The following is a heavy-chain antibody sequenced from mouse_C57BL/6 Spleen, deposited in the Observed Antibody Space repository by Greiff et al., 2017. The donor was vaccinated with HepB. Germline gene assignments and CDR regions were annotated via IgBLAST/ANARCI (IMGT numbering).Heavy chain of an antibody. V-gene: IGHV5-4*01. Sequence: EVQWVESGGGLVKPGGSLKLSCAASGFTFSSYAMSWVRQTPEKRLEWVATISDGGSYTYYPDNVKGRFTISRDNAKNNLYLQMSHLKSEDTAMYYCARERSFDYWGQGTTLTVSS. J-gene: IGHJ2*01. CDR2: ISDGGSYT. CDR1: GFTFSSYA. CDR3: ARERSFDY.